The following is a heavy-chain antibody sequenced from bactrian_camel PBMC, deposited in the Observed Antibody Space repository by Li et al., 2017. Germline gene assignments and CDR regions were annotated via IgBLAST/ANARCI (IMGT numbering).Heavy chain of an antibody. CDR2: LYPGGRST. D-gene: IGHD4*01. Sequence: VQLVESGGGSVQAGGSLKLTCTYSYTSGCMAWFRQAPGRQREGVAVLYPGGRSTNYTDSVKGRFTISHDIAKNTLFLQMNNLKPEDSGTYYCAVGEGSAAYCRRWIGSPSDYGAPLGQGTQVTVS. V-gene: IGHV3S1*01. J-gene: IGHJ4*01. CDR1: YSYTSGC.